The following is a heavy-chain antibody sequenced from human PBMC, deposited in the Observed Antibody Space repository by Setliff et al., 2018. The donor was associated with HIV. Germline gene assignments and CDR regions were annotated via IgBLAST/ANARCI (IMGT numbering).Heavy chain of an antibody. CDR2: IYTSGST. D-gene: IGHD3-10*01. CDR1: GGSISSGSYY. V-gene: IGHV4-61*09. CDR3: AREVNIPVRGITDDAFDI. Sequence: TLSLTCTVSGGSISSGSYYWSWIRQPAGKGLEWIGHIYTSGSTNYNPSLKSRVTISVDTSKNQFSLKVNSVTAADTAVYYCAREVNIPVRGITDDAFDIWGQGTMVTVSS. J-gene: IGHJ3*02.